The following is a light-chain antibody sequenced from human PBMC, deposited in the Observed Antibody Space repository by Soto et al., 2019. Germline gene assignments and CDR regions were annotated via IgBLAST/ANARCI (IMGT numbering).Light chain of an antibody. J-gene: IGKJ1*01. CDR3: QQYDDWPET. Sequence: EKVMTQSPATLSVPPGERATLSCRASQSVSSNLAWYQQKPGQAPRLLIYDASTRATGIPARFSGSGSGTEFTLTISSLQSEDLAVYYCQQYDDWPETFGQGTKVDI. CDR2: DAS. V-gene: IGKV3-15*01. CDR1: QSVSSN.